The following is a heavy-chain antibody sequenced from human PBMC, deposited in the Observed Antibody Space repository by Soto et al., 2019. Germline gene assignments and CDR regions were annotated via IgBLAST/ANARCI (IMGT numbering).Heavy chain of an antibody. CDR2: ISSSSSTI. CDR3: SRVLDYDDSGGYWGY. V-gene: IGHV3-48*02. J-gene: IGHJ4*02. D-gene: IGHD3-22*01. Sequence: PGGSLRLSCAASGFTFSRYSMNWVRQAPWKGLEWVSYISSSSSTIYYADSVKGRFTISRDNAKNSLYLQMNSLRDEDTAVYYSSRVLDYDDSGGYWGYWGQGTLVTVS. CDR1: GFTFSRYS.